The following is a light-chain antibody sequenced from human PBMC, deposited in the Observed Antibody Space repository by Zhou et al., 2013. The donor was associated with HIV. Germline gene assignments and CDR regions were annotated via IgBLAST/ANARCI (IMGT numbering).Light chain of an antibody. CDR1: QSISTY. CDR3: QHTFTTPIT. V-gene: IGKV1-39*01. Sequence: EIQLTQSPSSLSASVGERVTITCRASQSISTYLSWYQHKPGTAPKLLIYAASSLQSGVPSRFSGSGSGSDFILTISSLQPEDSATYYCQHTFTTPITFGGGTRVEIK. CDR2: AAS. J-gene: IGKJ4*01.